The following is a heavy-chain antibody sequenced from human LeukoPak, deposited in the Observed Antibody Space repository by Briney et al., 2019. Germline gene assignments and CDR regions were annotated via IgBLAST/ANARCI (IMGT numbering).Heavy chain of an antibody. Sequence: PGGSLRLSCAASGFTFSRHNMKWVRQTPGKGLEWVSSISTSSSFIYYADSVKGRFTISRDNARNSLYLEMNSLRAEDTAIYCCARNYDFWSSPQGYMDVWGKGTTIIVSS. V-gene: IGHV3-21*01. CDR1: GFTFSRHN. D-gene: IGHD3-3*01. CDR2: ISTSSSFI. CDR3: ARNYDFWSSPQGYMDV. J-gene: IGHJ6*03.